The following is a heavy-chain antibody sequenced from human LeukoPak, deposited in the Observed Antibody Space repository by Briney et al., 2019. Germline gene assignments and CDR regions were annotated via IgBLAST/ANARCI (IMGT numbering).Heavy chain of an antibody. J-gene: IGHJ4*02. CDR3: ARLSIFGVVPDY. CDR2: MYYSGST. Sequence: SETLSLTCTVSGGSISTSSYYWGWIRQPPGTGLEWVGSMYYSGSTYYNPSLKSRVTISVDTSKNQFSLKLSSVTAADTAVYYCARLSIFGVVPDYWGQGTLVTVSS. D-gene: IGHD3-3*01. CDR1: GGSISTSSYY. V-gene: IGHV4-39*01.